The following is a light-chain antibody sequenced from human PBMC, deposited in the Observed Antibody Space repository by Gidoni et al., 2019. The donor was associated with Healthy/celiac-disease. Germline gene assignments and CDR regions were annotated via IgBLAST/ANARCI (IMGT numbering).Light chain of an antibody. J-gene: IGKJ4*01. Sequence: EIVLTKSPGTLSLSPGERATLSCRASQSVSSSYVAWYQQKPGQAPRLLIYGASSRATGIPDRFSGSGSGTDFTLTISRLEPEDFAVYYCQQYGSSPRLTFGGGTKVEIK. CDR2: GAS. V-gene: IGKV3-20*01. CDR1: QSVSSSY. CDR3: QQYGSSPRLT.